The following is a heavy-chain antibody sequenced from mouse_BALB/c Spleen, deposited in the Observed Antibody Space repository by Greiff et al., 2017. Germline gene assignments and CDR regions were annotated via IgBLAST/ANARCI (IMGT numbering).Heavy chain of an antibody. CDR1: GYSITSGYY. D-gene: IGHD1-1*01. J-gene: IGHJ3*01. CDR2: ISYDGSN. V-gene: IGHV3-6*02. CDR3: ARGGDYYGSPCAY. Sequence: EVKLQESGPGLVKPSQSLSLTCSVTGYSITSGYYWNWIRQFPGNKLEWMGYISYDGSNNYNPSLKNRISITRDTSKNQFFLKLNYVTTEDTATYYWARGGDYYGSPCAYWGQGTLVTVSA.